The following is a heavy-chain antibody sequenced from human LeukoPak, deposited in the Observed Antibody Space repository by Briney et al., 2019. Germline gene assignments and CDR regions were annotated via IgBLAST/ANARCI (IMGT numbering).Heavy chain of an antibody. V-gene: IGHV4-30-4*01. CDR2: IYYSGST. D-gene: IGHD3-10*01. Sequence: SETLSLTCTVSGGSISSGDYYWSWIRQPPGKGLEWIGYIYYSGSTYYNPSLKSRVTISVDTSKNQFSLKLSSVTAADTAAYYCAREVPYGSGSYFGAFDIWGQGTMVTVSS. J-gene: IGHJ3*02. CDR3: AREVPYGSGSYFGAFDI. CDR1: GGSISSGDYY.